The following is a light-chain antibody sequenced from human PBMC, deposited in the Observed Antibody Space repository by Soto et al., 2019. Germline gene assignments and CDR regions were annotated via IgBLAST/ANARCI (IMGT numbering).Light chain of an antibody. V-gene: IGKV3-15*01. CDR2: GAS. J-gene: IGKJ1*01. Sequence: EIVMTQSPATLSVSPGERATLSCRASQSVSSNLAWYQQNPGQAPRLLIYGASTRATGIPARFSGSGSGTEFTLTLSSLQSEDFAVYYCQQYNIWPPLTFGQGTKVEIK. CDR1: QSVSSN. CDR3: QQYNIWPPLT.